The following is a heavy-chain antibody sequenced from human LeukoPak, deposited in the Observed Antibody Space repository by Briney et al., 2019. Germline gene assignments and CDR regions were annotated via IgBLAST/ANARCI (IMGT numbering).Heavy chain of an antibody. V-gene: IGHV3-21*01. CDR3: ARAMYTSGWSIDY. CDR1: GFTFSSYS. Sequence: GGSLRLXCAASGFTFSSYSMNWVRQAPGKGLEWVSSISSSSSYIYYADSVKGRFTISRDNAKNSLYLQMNSLRAEDTAVFYCARAMYTSGWSIDYWGQGTLVTVSS. CDR2: ISSSSSYI. J-gene: IGHJ4*02. D-gene: IGHD6-19*01.